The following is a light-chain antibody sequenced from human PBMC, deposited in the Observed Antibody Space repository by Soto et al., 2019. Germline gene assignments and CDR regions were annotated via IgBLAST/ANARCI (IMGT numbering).Light chain of an antibody. Sequence: EIVLTQSPATLSLSPGERATLSCRASQSVSSYLAWYQQKSGQAPRLLIYDASNGATGIPARFSGSGSGTDFTLTISSLEPEDFAIYYCPQRSKWPPWTFGQGTKV. CDR1: QSVSSY. V-gene: IGKV3-11*01. CDR2: DAS. J-gene: IGKJ1*01. CDR3: PQRSKWPPWT.